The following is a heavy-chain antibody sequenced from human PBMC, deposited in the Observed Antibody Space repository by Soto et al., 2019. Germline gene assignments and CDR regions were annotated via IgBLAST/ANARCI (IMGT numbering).Heavy chain of an antibody. CDR2: TRNKANSYTT. CDR1: GFRFSDHY. J-gene: IGHJ4*02. D-gene: IGHD2-21*01. V-gene: IGHV3-72*01. Sequence: EVQLVESGGGLVQPGGSLRLSCAASGFRFSDHYMDWVRQAPGKGLEWVGRTRNKANSYTTEYAAYVKGRFTMSRDESKNSLYLQMNSLNIDDTAMYYCARSYCGGDCPYYRGFWGQGTLVTVS. CDR3: ARSYCGGDCPYYRGF.